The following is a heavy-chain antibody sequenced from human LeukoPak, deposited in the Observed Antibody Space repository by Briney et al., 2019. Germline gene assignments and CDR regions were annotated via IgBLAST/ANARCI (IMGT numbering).Heavy chain of an antibody. CDR3: ARVSLHYYDSSGATLAPTYYFDY. J-gene: IGHJ4*02. V-gene: IGHV4-30-4*01. Sequence: SETLSLTCTVSGGSISSGDYYWSWIRQPPGKGLEWIGYIYHSGSTYYNPSLKSRVTISVDTSKNQFSLKLSSVTAADTAVYYCARVSLHYYDSSGATLAPTYYFDYWGQGTLVTVSS. CDR2: IYHSGST. D-gene: IGHD3-22*01. CDR1: GGSISSGDYY.